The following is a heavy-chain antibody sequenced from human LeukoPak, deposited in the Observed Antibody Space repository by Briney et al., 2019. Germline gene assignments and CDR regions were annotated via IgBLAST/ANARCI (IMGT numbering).Heavy chain of an antibody. Sequence: ASVKVSCKASGYPFTSYYIHWVRQAPGQGLEWVGIINIPSGGSTSYGQKFQGRVTMTRDTSTSTVYMELRSLRSDDTAVYYCATRSIVVVDSTRWQLFRGRYGMDVWGQGTTVTVSS. V-gene: IGHV1-46*01. CDR1: GYPFTSYY. D-gene: IGHD2-15*01. CDR3: ATRSIVVVDSTRWQLFRGRYGMDV. CDR2: INIPSGGST. J-gene: IGHJ6*02.